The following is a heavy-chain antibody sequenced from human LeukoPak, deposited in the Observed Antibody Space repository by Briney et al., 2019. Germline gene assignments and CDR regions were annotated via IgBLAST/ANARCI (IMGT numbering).Heavy chain of an antibody. CDR2: RYYRGRT. CDR3: ATLGSFDY. CDR1: GGSLSRGSYY. J-gene: IGHJ4*02. Sequence: PSETLSLTCTVSGGSLSRGSYYWSWTRQPPGKGLEWIGYRYYRGRTNYNPSLNSRVTISVDTCKNQFSVKLSSVTAADTAVYYCATLGSFDYWGQGTLVTVSS. D-gene: IGHD7-27*01. V-gene: IGHV4-61*01.